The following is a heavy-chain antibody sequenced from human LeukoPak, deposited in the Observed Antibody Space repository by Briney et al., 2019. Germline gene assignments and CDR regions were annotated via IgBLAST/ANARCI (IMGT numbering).Heavy chain of an antibody. Sequence: MAGGSLRLSCTASGFTFSSFTMNWVRQAPGKGLEWVSSISGSSSDIYYADSVKGRFTISRDNAENSLFLQMNSLRAEDTAVYCCARNRPPDVWGQGTTVTVSS. V-gene: IGHV3-21*01. CDR3: ARNRPPDV. CDR2: ISGSSSDI. CDR1: GFTFSSFT. J-gene: IGHJ6*02. D-gene: IGHD1-14*01.